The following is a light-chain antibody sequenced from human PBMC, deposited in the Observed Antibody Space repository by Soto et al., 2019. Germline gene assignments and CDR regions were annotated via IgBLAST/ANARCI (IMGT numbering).Light chain of an antibody. Sequence: QPVLTQPPSASETPGQRVTISCSGSRSNIGGNTVNWYQQLPGTAPKLLIYRDTQRPSGVPDRFSASRSGTSASLAISGLQSEDEANYYCAAWDDGLSGPLFGGGTKLTVL. J-gene: IGLJ2*01. CDR1: RSNIGGNT. V-gene: IGLV1-44*01. CDR2: RDT. CDR3: AAWDDGLSGPL.